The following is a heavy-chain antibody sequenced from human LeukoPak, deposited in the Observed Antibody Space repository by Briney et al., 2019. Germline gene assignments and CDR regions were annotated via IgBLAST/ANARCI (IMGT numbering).Heavy chain of an antibody. V-gene: IGHV3-7*03. J-gene: IGHJ4*02. CDR1: GFTFSSYW. CDR3: ARDPITIFGVVRKNYFDY. CDR2: IKQDGSEK. D-gene: IGHD3-3*01. Sequence: GGSLRLSCAASGFTFSSYWMSWVRQAPGKGLEWVANIKQDGSEKYYVDSVKGRFTISRDNAKNSLYLQMNSLRAEDTAVYYCARDPITIFGVVRKNYFDYWGQGTLVTVSS.